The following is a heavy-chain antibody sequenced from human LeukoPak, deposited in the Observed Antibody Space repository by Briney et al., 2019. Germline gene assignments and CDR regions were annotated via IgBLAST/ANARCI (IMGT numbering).Heavy chain of an antibody. Sequence: PSETLSLTCTVSGGSNSSYYWSWIRQPPGKGLEWIGYIYYSGSTNYNPSLKSRVTISVDTSKNQFSLKLSSVTAADTAVYYCARGKLRYFDWLPLPDYWGQGTLVTVSS. CDR1: GGSNSSYY. V-gene: IGHV4-59*01. CDR2: IYYSGST. D-gene: IGHD3-9*01. CDR3: ARGKLRYFDWLPLPDY. J-gene: IGHJ4*02.